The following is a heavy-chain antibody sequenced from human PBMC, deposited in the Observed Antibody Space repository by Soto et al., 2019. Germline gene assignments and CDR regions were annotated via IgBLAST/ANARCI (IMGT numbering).Heavy chain of an antibody. CDR2: INPSGGST. V-gene: IGHV1-46*03. D-gene: IGHD6-19*01. Sequence: QVQLVQSGAEVKKPGASVKVSCKASGYTFTSYYMHWVRQAPGQGLEWMGIINPSGGSTSYAQKFQGRVTMTRDTSTSTVYMELSSLRSEDTAVYYCARDGAKDEQWLTTGVEFDYWGQGTLVTVSS. CDR1: GYTFTSYY. J-gene: IGHJ4*02. CDR3: ARDGAKDEQWLTTGVEFDY.